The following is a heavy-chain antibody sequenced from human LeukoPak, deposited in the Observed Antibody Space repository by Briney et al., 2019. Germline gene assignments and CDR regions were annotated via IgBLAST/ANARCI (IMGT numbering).Heavy chain of an antibody. CDR3: ARDLYCSSTSCHSETLFDY. J-gene: IGHJ4*02. Sequence: GGSLRLSCAASGFTFSSYWMSWVRQAPGKGLEWVANIKQDGSEKYYVDSVKGRFTISRDNAKNSLYLQMNSLRAEDTAVYYCARDLYCSSTSCHSETLFDYWGQGTLVTVSS. CDR1: GFTFSSYW. CDR2: IKQDGSEK. D-gene: IGHD2-2*01. V-gene: IGHV3-7*01.